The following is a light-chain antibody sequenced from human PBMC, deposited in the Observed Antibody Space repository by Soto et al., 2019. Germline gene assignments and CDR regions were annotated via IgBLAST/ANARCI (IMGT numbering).Light chain of an antibody. CDR3: LLSYRNAVI. J-gene: IGLJ2*01. Sequence: QAVVTQEPSLTVFPGGTVTLTCGSNTGPVTSGHYPYWFQQKPGQAPRTLISDATNKHSWTPARFSGSLLGGKAALTLSGAQADDEADYYCLLSYRNAVIFGGGTKLTVL. V-gene: IGLV7-46*01. CDR2: DAT. CDR1: TGPVTSGHY.